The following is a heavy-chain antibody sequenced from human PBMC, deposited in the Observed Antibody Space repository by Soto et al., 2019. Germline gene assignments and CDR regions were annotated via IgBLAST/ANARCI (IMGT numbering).Heavy chain of an antibody. V-gene: IGHV4-30-2*01. D-gene: IGHD2-15*01. CDR3: AREGYCSGGSCSDY. Sequence: TLSLTCAVSGGSISSGGYSWSWIRQPPGKGLEWIGYIYHSGSTYYNPSLKSRVTISVDRSKNQFSLKLSSVTAADTAVYYCAREGYCSGGSCSDYWGQGTLVTSPQ. CDR1: GGSISSGGYS. J-gene: IGHJ4*02. CDR2: IYHSGST.